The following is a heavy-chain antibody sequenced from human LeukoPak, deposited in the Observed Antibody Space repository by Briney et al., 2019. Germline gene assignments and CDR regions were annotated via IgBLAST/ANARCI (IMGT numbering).Heavy chain of an antibody. CDR1: GGSFSGYY. CDR3: AREGNYVDY. Sequence: SETLSLTCAVYGGSFSGYYWSWIRQPPGKGLEWIGEINHSGSTNYNPSLKSRVTISVDTSKNQFSLKLSSVTAADTAVYYCAREGNYVDYWGQGTLVTASS. V-gene: IGHV4-34*01. D-gene: IGHD6-13*01. CDR2: INHSGST. J-gene: IGHJ4*02.